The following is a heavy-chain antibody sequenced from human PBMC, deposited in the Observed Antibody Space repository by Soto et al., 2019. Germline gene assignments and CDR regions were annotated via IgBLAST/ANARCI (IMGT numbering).Heavy chain of an antibody. Sequence: GASVKVSCKASGYTFIRYGITWVRQAPGQGFEWMGWISPYDDSTIYAQKLQGRVTMTTDTSTSTAYMELRSLRSDDTAVYYCARGGDRSGWYVYYGMDVWGQGTTVTVSS. CDR3: ARGGDRSGWYVYYGMDV. D-gene: IGHD6-19*01. CDR1: GYTFIRYG. CDR2: ISPYDDST. J-gene: IGHJ6*02. V-gene: IGHV1-18*01.